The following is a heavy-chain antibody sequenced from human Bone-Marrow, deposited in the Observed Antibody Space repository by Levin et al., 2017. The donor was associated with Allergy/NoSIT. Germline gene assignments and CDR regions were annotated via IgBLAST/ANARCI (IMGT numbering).Heavy chain of an antibody. CDR3: AMAPRLLTTYYHLPRNWFDP. Sequence: PWASVKVSCKASGYSFILYAITWVRQAPGHGLEWMGWTSPNNGKTKSAQKFQDRLTMTTDTSSNTAYMELRSLISDDTAVYYCAMAPRLLTTYYHLPRNWFDPWGQGTLVTVSS. V-gene: IGHV1-18*01. D-gene: IGHD2/OR15-2a*01. J-gene: IGHJ5*02. CDR2: TSPNNGKT. CDR1: GYSFILYA.